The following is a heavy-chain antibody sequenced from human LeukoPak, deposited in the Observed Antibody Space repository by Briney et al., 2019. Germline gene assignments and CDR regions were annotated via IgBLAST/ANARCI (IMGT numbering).Heavy chain of an antibody. J-gene: IGHJ6*03. CDR2: INTSTGSP. CDR3: ARGGYSSGWYGYYYYYYMDV. Sequence: ASVKVSCTASGYTFTSYAMNWVRQAPGQGLEWMGWINTSTGSPTYAQGFTGRFVFSLDTSVSTAYLQISSLKAEDTAVYYCARGGYSSGWYGYYYYYYMDVWGKGTTVTVSS. V-gene: IGHV7-4-1*02. CDR1: GYTFTSYA. D-gene: IGHD6-19*01.